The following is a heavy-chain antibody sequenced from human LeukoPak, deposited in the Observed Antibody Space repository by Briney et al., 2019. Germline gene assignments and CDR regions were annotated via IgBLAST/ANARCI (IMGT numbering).Heavy chain of an antibody. D-gene: IGHD3-16*01. CDR1: GYSFSSYW. CDR3: ARSLRLGDPGYIDY. Sequence: GESLKISCKGSGYSFSSYWIDWVRQMPGKGLEWMGIIYPGDSDTRYSPSFQGQVTISADKSISTAYLQWSSLRASDTAMYYCARSLRLGDPGYIDYWGQGTLVTVSS. V-gene: IGHV5-51*01. J-gene: IGHJ4*02. CDR2: IYPGDSDT.